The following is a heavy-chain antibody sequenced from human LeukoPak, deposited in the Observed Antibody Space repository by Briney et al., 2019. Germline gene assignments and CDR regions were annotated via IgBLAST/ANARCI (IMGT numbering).Heavy chain of an antibody. CDR2: ISYDGSNK. J-gene: IGHJ6*02. V-gene: IGHV3-30*18. CDR1: GFTFSSYG. Sequence: QPGGSPRLSCAASGFTFSSYGMHWVRQAPGKGLEWVAVISYDGSNKYYADSVKGRFTISRDNSKNTLYLQMNSLRAEDTTVYYCAKDFSSSWLKYYYYGMDVWGQGTTVTVSS. CDR3: AKDFSSSWLKYYYYGMDV. D-gene: IGHD6-13*01.